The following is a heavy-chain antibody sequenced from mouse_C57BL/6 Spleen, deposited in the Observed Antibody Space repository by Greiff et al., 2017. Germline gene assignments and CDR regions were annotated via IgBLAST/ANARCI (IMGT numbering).Heavy chain of an antibody. CDR1: GFSLTSYA. D-gene: IGHD1-1*01. CDR2: IWTGGGT. V-gene: IGHV2-9-1*01. Sequence: VQLQESGPGLVAPSQSLSITCTVSGFSLTSYAISWVRQPPGKGLEWLGVIWTGGGTNYTSALKSRLSISKDNSKSQVFLKMNSLQTDDTARYYCARASYYGSSPWFAYWGQGTLVTVSA. CDR3: ARASYYGSSPWFAY. J-gene: IGHJ3*01.